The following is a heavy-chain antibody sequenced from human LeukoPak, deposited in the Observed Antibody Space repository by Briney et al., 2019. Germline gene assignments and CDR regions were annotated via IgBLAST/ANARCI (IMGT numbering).Heavy chain of an antibody. Sequence: GETLSLTCAVSGFTFDDYALHWVRQPPPKGLEWVSGISWNCGHIAYVDSVKGRLTISRDNAQNYLYLQKNSLTAADTAFYYCAKGELYCSGGRCYFEHLDFWGQGTLVSVPS. J-gene: IGHJ4*02. CDR3: AKGELYCSGGRCYFEHLDF. V-gene: IGHV3-9*01. CDR1: GFTFDDYA. D-gene: IGHD2-15*01. CDR2: ISWNCGHI.